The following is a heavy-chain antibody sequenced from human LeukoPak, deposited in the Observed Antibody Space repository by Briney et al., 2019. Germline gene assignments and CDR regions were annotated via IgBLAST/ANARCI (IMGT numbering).Heavy chain of an antibody. Sequence: GGSLRLSCAASGFTFSSYSMNRVRQAPGKGLEWVSYISSSSSTIYYADSVKGRFTISRDNAKNSLYLQMNSLRDEDTAVYYCARDLGYYYDSSGYRDDAFDIWGQGTMVTVSS. J-gene: IGHJ3*02. V-gene: IGHV3-48*02. CDR2: ISSSSSTI. D-gene: IGHD3-22*01. CDR3: ARDLGYYYDSSGYRDDAFDI. CDR1: GFTFSSYS.